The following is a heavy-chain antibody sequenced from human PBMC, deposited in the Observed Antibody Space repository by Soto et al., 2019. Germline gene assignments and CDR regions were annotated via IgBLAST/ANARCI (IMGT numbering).Heavy chain of an antibody. V-gene: IGHV3-23*01. CDR2: ITASGEKL. CDR3: ARDCSSSSCSVWAY. CDR1: GFILSSYA. D-gene: IGHD2-2*01. Sequence: ESLKISCAASGFILSSYAMTWFLQSRGKGLEWVSGITASGEKLYYADSVKGRFTVSRDNSKNTLYLQMHSLRADDTAVYYCARDCSSSSCSVWAYWGQGTLVTVSS. J-gene: IGHJ4*02.